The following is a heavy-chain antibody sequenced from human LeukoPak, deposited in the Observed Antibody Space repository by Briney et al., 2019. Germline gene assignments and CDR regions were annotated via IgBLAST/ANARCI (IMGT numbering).Heavy chain of an antibody. J-gene: IGHJ4*02. CDR1: GYPFTSYY. V-gene: IGHV1-46*01. D-gene: IGHD5-18*01. CDR2: VNPGGDHT. Sequence: ASVKVSCKASGYPFTSYYIHWVRQAPGQGLEWMGIVNPGGDHTRSAQQFQGRLSMTRDTSSTTVYMELSSLRSDDTAVYYCARGGMGIQLWPFENWGQGTLVTVSS. CDR3: ARGGMGIQLWPFEN.